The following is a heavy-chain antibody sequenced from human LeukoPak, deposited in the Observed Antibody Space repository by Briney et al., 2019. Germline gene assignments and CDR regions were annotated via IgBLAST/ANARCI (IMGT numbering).Heavy chain of an antibody. J-gene: IGHJ3*02. CDR3: ARMAGNYGDYSSENDI. CDR2: IYTSGST. V-gene: IGHV4-4*07. D-gene: IGHD4-17*01. Sequence: SETLSLTCTVSGGSISSYYWSWIRQPAGKGLEWIGRIYTSGSTSYNPSLKSRVTISVDTSKNQFSLKLSSVTATDTAVYYCARMAGNYGDYSSENDIWGQGTMVTVSS. CDR1: GGSISSYY.